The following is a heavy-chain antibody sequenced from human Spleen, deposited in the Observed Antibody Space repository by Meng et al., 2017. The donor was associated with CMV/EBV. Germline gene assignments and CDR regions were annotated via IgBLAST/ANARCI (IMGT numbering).Heavy chain of an antibody. D-gene: IGHD2/OR15-2a*01. Sequence: GESLKISCAASGFTFSTYAMHWVRQAPGKGLEWVAVISFDGNNKYYVDSVMGRFTISRDNFKNTLYLQMNSLRTGDTAAYYCARDLFPPVTDGHFTYWGQGTRVTVSS. CDR1: GFTFSTYA. J-gene: IGHJ4*02. CDR3: ARDLFPPVTDGHFTY. V-gene: IGHV3-30*04. CDR2: ISFDGNNK.